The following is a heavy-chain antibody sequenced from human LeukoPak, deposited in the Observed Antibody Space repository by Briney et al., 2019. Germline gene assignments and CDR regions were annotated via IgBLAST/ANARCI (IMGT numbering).Heavy chain of an antibody. CDR3: ETDLIHYYASGEKT. V-gene: IGHV3-48*01. CDR2: ISSSSSNI. CDR1: GFTFSSYS. Sequence: PGGSLRLSCAASGFTFSSYSMNWVRQAPGKGLEWVSYISSSSSNIYYADSVKGRFTISRDNAKNSLYLQMNSLRAEDSAVYYCETDLIHYYASGEKTWGEGTLFTVSS. J-gene: IGHJ5*02. D-gene: IGHD3-10*01.